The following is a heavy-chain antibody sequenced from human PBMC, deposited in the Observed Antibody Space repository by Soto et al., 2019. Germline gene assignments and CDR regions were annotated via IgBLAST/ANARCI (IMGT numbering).Heavy chain of an antibody. CDR2: IWYDGSNK. CDR1: GFTFSSYG. Sequence: ESGGGVVQPGRSLRLSCAASGFTFSSYGMHWVRQAAGKGLEWVAVIWYDGSNKYYADSVKGRFTISRDNSKNTLYLQMNSLRAEDTAVYYCAREGTCMGDCDYWGQGTLVTVSS. J-gene: IGHJ4*02. CDR3: AREGTCMGDCDY. V-gene: IGHV3-33*01. D-gene: IGHD2-8*01.